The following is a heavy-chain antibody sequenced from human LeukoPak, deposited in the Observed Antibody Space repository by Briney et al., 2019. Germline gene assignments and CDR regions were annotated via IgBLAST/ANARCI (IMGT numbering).Heavy chain of an antibody. CDR3: ARDRQVGATNNAFDI. CDR1: GYTFTGYY. Sequence: GASVKLSCKASGYTFTGYYMHWVRQAPGQGLGWMGWINPNSGGTNYAQTFQGRVTMTRDTSISTASMYLSRLRSDDTDVYYCARDRQVGATNNAFDIWGQGTMVTVSS. CDR2: INPNSGGT. J-gene: IGHJ3*02. D-gene: IGHD1-26*01. V-gene: IGHV1-2*02.